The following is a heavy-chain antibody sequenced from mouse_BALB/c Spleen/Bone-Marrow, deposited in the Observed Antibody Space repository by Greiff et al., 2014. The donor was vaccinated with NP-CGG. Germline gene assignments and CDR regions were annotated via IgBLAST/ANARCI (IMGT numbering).Heavy chain of an antibody. CDR3: AAITTVVARYAMDY. Sequence: EVMLVESGGGLVQPGGSRKLSCAASGFTFSSFGMHWVRQAPEKGLEWVAYISSGSSTIYYADTVKGRFTISRDNPKNTLFLQMTGLRSEDTAMYYCAAITTVVARYAMDYWGQGTSVTVSS. CDR2: ISSGSSTI. J-gene: IGHJ4*01. CDR1: GFTFSSFG. V-gene: IGHV5-17*02. D-gene: IGHD1-1*01.